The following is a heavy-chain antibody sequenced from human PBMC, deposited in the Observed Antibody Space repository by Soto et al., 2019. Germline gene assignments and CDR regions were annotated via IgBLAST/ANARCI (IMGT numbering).Heavy chain of an antibody. D-gene: IGHD6-13*01. J-gene: IGHJ1*01. Sequence: QVQLQESGPGLVKPSQTLSLTCTVSGGSISSGGYYWSWIRQHPGKGLEWIGYIYYSGSTYYNPSLNSRVTISVDTSKNQFSLKLSSVTAADTAVYYCARVRAAAGFSEYFQHWGQGTLVTVSS. V-gene: IGHV4-31*03. CDR1: GGSISSGGYY. CDR2: IYYSGST. CDR3: ARVRAAAGFSEYFQH.